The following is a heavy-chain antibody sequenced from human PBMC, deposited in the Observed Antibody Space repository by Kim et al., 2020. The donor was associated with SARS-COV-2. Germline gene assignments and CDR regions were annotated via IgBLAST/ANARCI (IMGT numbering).Heavy chain of an antibody. D-gene: IGHD3-10*01. CDR2: ISSSSSYT. CDR1: GFTFSDYD. J-gene: IGHJ6*02. V-gene: IGHV3-11*03. CDR3: ASSMYGSGTCMDV. Sequence: GGSLRLSCAASGFTFSDYDMSWIRQAPGKGLEWVSYISSSSSYTNYADSVKGRFTISRDNAKNSLYLQMNSLRAEDTAVYYCASSMYGSGTCMDVWGQGTTVTVSS.